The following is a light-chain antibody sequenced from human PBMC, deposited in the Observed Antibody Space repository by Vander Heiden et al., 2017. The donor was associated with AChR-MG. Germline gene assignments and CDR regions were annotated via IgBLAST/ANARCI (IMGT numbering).Light chain of an antibody. J-gene: IGKJ4*01. CDR1: QSIRSY. V-gene: IGKV1-39*01. CDR2: AAS. CDR3: QQSYSTPGLT. Sequence: DIQMTQSPSTLSASVGDRVTITCRASQSIRSYLNWYQQKPGKAPKLLIYAASSLQSGVPSRFSGSGSGTDFTLTISSLQPEDFGTYYCQQSYSTPGLTFGGGTKVEIK.